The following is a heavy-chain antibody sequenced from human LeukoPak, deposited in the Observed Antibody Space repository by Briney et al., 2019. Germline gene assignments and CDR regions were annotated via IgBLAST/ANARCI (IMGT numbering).Heavy chain of an antibody. V-gene: IGHV3-74*01. CDR2: TNADGSTT. D-gene: IGHD1-14*01. CDR1: GFTLGNSW. CDR3: VVVVEPPDSDGFDV. Sequence: GGSQRLSCAASGFTLGNSWVHWVRQAPGKGLVWVSLTNADGSTTTYADSVKGRFTISRDNARNTLSLQMNSLTIEDTAVYYCVVVVEPPDSDGFDVWGQGTTITVSS. J-gene: IGHJ3*01.